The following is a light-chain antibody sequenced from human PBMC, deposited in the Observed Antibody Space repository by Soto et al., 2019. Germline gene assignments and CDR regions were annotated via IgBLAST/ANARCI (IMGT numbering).Light chain of an antibody. CDR2: HDN. CDR3: ASWDDSLRCYV. CDR1: SSDIGNDF. V-gene: IGLV1-47*02. J-gene: IGLJ1*01. Sequence: QSVLTQPPSASGTPGQRITISCSGSSSDIGNDFVYWYQQLPGTAPKLLIYHDNHRPSAVPARFSGSKSGTSASLVIAGLRSEDEADYYCASWDDSLRCYVFGTGTKVTVL.